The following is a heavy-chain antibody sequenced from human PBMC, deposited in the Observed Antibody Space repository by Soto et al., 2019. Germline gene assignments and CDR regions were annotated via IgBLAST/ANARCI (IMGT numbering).Heavy chain of an antibody. CDR3: ARKAGSTYGSPFDS. J-gene: IGHJ4*03. CDR2: VSYSGSA. V-gene: IGHV4-31*03. D-gene: IGHD3-10*01. Sequence: SETLSLTCTVSGGSITKTNYYWTWIRQRPGDGLEWLGYVSYSGSAHYHPSLGSRVSMPLDSSANQVSLRLTSVTAADTAVYFCARKAGSTYGSPFDSWGHGILVTVSS. CDR1: GGSITKTNYY.